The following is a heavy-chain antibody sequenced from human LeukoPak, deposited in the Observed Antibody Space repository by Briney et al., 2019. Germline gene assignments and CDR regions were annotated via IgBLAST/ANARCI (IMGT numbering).Heavy chain of an antibody. Sequence: AASVKVSCKASGGTFSSYAISWVRQAPGQELEWMGGIIPIFGTANYAQKFQGRVTITADESTSTAYMELSSLRSEDTAVYYCARDRDSSGYPYYFDYWGQGTLVTVSS. CDR3: ARDRDSSGYPYYFDY. CDR2: IIPIFGTA. D-gene: IGHD3-22*01. V-gene: IGHV1-69*13. CDR1: GGTFSSYA. J-gene: IGHJ4*02.